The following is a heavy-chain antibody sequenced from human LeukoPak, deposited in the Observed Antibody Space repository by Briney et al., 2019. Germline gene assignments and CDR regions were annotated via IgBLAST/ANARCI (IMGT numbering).Heavy chain of an antibody. CDR3: ARTRIEDYSNYSDMDV. CDR2: INPNSGGT. Sequence: VASVKVSCKASGYTFTGYYMHWVRQAPGQGLEWMGWINPNSGGTNYAQKFQGRVTMTRDTSISTAYMEPSRLRSDDTAVYYCARTRIEDYSNYSDMDVWGKGTTVTISS. J-gene: IGHJ6*03. D-gene: IGHD4-11*01. V-gene: IGHV1-2*02. CDR1: GYTFTGYY.